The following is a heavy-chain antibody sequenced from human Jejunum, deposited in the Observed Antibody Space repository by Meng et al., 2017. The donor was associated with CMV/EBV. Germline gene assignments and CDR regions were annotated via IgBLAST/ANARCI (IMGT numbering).Heavy chain of an antibody. CDR3: ARDFQLYYYHYYGMDV. V-gene: IGHV3-9*01. CDR2: ITWKGDTI. CDR1: FTFTDHA. J-gene: IGHJ6*02. Sequence: FTFTDHAMHWVRQAPGKGLEWVSGITWKGDTIGYADSVKGRFTISRDNAKKSLYLQMNSLRPEDTALYYCARDFQLYYYHYYGMDVWGQGTTVTVS. D-gene: IGHD2-2*01.